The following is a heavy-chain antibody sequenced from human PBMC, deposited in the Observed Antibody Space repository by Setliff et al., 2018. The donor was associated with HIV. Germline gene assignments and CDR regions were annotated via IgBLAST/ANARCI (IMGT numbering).Heavy chain of an antibody. CDR3: AREGGSYYWFDY. Sequence: SETLSLTCAVYGGSFSGYYWSWIRQPPGKGLEWIGEINHSGSTNYNPSLKSRVTISVDTSKNQFSLKLSSVTAADTAVYYCAREGGSYYWFDYWGQGTLVTVS. D-gene: IGHD1-26*01. CDR1: GGSFSGYY. CDR2: INHSGST. V-gene: IGHV4-34*01. J-gene: IGHJ4*02.